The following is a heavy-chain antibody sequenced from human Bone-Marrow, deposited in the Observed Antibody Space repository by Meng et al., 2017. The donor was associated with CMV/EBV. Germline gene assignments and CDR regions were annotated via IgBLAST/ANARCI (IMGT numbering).Heavy chain of an antibody. V-gene: IGHV4-59*01. CDR1: GGSISSYY. J-gene: IGHJ4*02. D-gene: IGHD3-10*01. CDR3: ARGPYYGSGSYVL. CDR2: IYYSGST. Sequence: SEPLSLTCTVSGGSISSYYWSWIRQPPGKGLEWIGYIYYSGSTNYNPSLKSRVTISVDTSKNQFSLKLSSVTAADTAVYYCARGPYYGSGSYVLWGQGTLVTVSS.